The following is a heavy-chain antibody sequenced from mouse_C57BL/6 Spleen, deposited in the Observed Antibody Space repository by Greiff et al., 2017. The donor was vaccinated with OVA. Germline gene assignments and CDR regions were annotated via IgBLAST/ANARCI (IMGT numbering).Heavy chain of an antibody. J-gene: IGHJ1*03. D-gene: IGHD1-1*01. CDR1: GYTFTSYW. CDR3: ARGGSSYGYFDV. Sequence: QVQLQQPGAELVMPGASVKLSCKASGYTFTSYWMHWVKQRPGQGLEWIGEIDPSDSYTNYNQKFKGKSTLTVDKSSSTAYMQLSSLTSEDSAVYYGARGGSSYGYFDVWGTGTTVTVSS. CDR2: IDPSDSYT. V-gene: IGHV1-69*01.